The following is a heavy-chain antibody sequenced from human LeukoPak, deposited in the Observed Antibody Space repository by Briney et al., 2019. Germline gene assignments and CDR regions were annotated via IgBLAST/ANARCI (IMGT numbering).Heavy chain of an antibody. Sequence: SETLSLTCTVSGGSISSSSYYCGWISQPPGKGLEWIGGIYYSGSTYYNPSLKSRVTISVDTSKNQFSLKLSSVTAADTTVYYCAREEYGSGSYRFDYWGQGTLVTVSS. CDR2: IYYSGST. CDR3: AREEYGSGSYRFDY. CDR1: GGSISSSSYY. V-gene: IGHV4-39*02. J-gene: IGHJ4*02. D-gene: IGHD3-10*01.